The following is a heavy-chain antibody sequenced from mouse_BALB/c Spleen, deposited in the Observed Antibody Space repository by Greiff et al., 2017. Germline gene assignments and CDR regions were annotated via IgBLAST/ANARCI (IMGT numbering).Heavy chain of an antibody. D-gene: IGHD1-1*01. CDR3: ARSDYYGSSSYYYAMDY. CDR2: ISSGSSTI. CDR1: GFTFSSFG. Sequence: DVHLVESGGGLVQPGGSRKLSCAASGFTFSSFGMHWVRQAPEKGLEWVAYISSGSSTIYYADTVKGRFTISRDNPKNTLFLQMTSLRSEDTAMYYCARSDYYGSSSYYYAMDYWGQGTSVTVSS. V-gene: IGHV5-17*02. J-gene: IGHJ4*01.